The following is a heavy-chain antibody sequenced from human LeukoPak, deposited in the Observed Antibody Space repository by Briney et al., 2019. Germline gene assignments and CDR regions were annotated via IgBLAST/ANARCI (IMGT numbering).Heavy chain of an antibody. CDR2: INPSGGNT. D-gene: IGHD3-22*01. CDR3: ARERSSGYNDAFDI. CDR1: GYTFTRYY. Sequence: ASVTVSFKASGYTFTRYYMHWVRQAPGQGLEWMGIINPSGGNTNYAQKFQGRVTMTRDMSTSTVYMELSSLRSEDTAVYYCARERSSGYNDAFDIWGQGTMVTVSS. V-gene: IGHV1-46*01. J-gene: IGHJ3*02.